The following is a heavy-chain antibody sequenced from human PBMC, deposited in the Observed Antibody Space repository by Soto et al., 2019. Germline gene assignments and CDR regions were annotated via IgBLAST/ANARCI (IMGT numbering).Heavy chain of an antibody. V-gene: IGHV3-7*01. D-gene: IGHD1-26*01. J-gene: IGHJ3*02. CDR2: IKQDGSEK. Sequence: EVQLVESGGGLVQPGGSLRLYCAASGFTFSSYWMSWVRQAPGKGLEWVANIKQDGSEKYYVDSVKGRFTISRDNAKNSLYLQMNCLRAEDTAVYYCARAGKWENPDAFDIWGQGTMVTVSS. CDR3: ARAGKWENPDAFDI. CDR1: GFTFSSYW.